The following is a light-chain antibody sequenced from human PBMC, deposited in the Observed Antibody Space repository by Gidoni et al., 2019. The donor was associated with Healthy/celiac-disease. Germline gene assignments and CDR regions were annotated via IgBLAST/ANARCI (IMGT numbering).Light chain of an antibody. CDR2: GAS. CDR1: QSVSSY. J-gene: IGKJ1*01. CDR3: QRYNNWPRT. V-gene: IGKV3-15*01. Sequence: EIVMTPSPATLSVSPVASATLSCRASQSVSSYLAWYQQKPGQAHSLLNYGASTRATGIPARCSGSGSGTEFTLIISRLQSEDFAVYCCQRYNNWPRTFXQXTKVEIK.